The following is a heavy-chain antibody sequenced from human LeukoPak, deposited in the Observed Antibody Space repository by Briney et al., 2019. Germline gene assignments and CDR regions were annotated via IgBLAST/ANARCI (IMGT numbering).Heavy chain of an antibody. J-gene: IGHJ3*02. CDR2: IHHSGRT. Sequence: SETLSLTCSVSNFSISSGHYWGWIRQPPGKGLEWIANIHHSGRTNDNPSLKSRIIITIDSSKNQLSLKLTSVTAADTAVYYCGLYGYSHDGFDIWGQGTMVTVSS. CDR1: NFSISSGHY. CDR3: GLYGYSHDGFDI. V-gene: IGHV4-38-2*02. D-gene: IGHD5-18*01.